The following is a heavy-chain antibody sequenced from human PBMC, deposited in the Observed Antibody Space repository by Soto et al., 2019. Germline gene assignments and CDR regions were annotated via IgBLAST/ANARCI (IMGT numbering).Heavy chain of an antibody. J-gene: IGHJ6*02. V-gene: IGHV1-69*01. D-gene: IGHD3-10*01. CDR3: AAELGFGKLSVV. CDR2: LIPLFGTT. Sequence: QVQVVQSGVEVRRPGSSVKVSCKASGDTFKNCVISWVRQAPGQVLEWMGGLIPLFGTTDFAQRFQGRLTITTDESTTTAYMELSRLRSEDTATYYCAAELGFGKLSVVWGQGTTVIVSS. CDR1: GDTFKNCV.